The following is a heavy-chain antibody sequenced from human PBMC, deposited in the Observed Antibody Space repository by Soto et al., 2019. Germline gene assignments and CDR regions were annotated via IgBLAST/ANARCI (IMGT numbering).Heavy chain of an antibody. J-gene: IGHJ4*02. V-gene: IGHV4-31*03. Sequence: QLQLQESGPGLGKPSQTLSLTCPVSGCSISSGGYYWSWIRQHPGPSLEWIGYIDYSGSTCYNPSLKSRVTISVDTSKNQFSLKLSSLTAADTAVYYCAKYGDYSPHFDYWGQGTLVTVSS. D-gene: IGHD4-17*01. CDR1: GCSISSGGYY. CDR3: AKYGDYSPHFDY. CDR2: IDYSGST.